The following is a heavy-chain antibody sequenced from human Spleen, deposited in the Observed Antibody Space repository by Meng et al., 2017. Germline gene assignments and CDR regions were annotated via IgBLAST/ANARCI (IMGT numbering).Heavy chain of an antibody. Sequence: ASVKVSCKASGYTFTNYYIHWVRQAPGQGLEWMGFLNPTVSRTTYAQKFQGRVSMTRDTSTSTVYMEVSSLRSEDTAVYYCAISYYDSAYWGPGTLVTVSS. V-gene: IGHV1-46*01. CDR2: LNPTVSRT. D-gene: IGHD3-22*01. J-gene: IGHJ4*02. CDR3: AISYYDSAY. CDR1: GYTFTNYY.